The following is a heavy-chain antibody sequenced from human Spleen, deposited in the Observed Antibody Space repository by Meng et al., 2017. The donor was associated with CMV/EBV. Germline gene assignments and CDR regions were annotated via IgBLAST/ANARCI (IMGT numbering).Heavy chain of an antibody. CDR3: ARSGGSYSGGWFDP. D-gene: IGHD1-26*01. J-gene: IGHJ5*02. CDR2: IIPSLSLT. Sequence: SVKVSCKASGGTFSTSSFNWVRQAPGEGLEWMGGIIPSLSLTNFADNFQDRVTITADQSTDTAYMELNSLKSDDTAVYFCARSGGSYSGGWFDPWGQGTLVTVSS. CDR1: GGTFSTSS. V-gene: IGHV1-69*10.